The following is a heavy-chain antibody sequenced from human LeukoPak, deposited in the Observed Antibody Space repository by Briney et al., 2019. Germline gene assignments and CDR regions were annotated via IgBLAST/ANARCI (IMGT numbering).Heavy chain of an antibody. CDR2: IYYSGST. CDR3: ARQYSSGWYGDDWFDP. J-gene: IGHJ5*02. V-gene: IGHV4-59*08. CDR1: GGSISSYY. D-gene: IGHD6-19*01. Sequence: PSETLSLTCTVSGGSISSYYWTWIRQPPGKGLEWIGYIYYSGSTNYNPSLKSRVTISVDTSKNQFSLKLSSVTAADTAVYYCARQYSSGWYGDDWFDPWGQGTLVTVSS.